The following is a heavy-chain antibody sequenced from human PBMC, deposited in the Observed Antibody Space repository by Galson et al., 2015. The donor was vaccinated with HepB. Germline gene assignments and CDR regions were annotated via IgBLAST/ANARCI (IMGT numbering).Heavy chain of an antibody. CDR1: GFTFSNAW. CDR3: TTSLYYDSSGYH. V-gene: IGHV3-15*01. Sequence: SLRLSCAASGFTFSNAWMSWVRQAPGKGLEWVGRIKSKTDGGTTDYAAPVKGRFTISRDDSKNTLYLQMNSLKTEDTAVYYCTTSLYYDSSGYHWGQGTLVTVSS. J-gene: IGHJ5*02. CDR2: IKSKTDGGTT. D-gene: IGHD3-22*01.